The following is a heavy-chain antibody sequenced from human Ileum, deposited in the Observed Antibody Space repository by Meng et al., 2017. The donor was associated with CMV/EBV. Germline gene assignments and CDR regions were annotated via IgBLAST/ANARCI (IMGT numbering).Heavy chain of an antibody. V-gene: IGHV3-30*04. CDR2: TPYDGSNT. D-gene: IGHD5-18*01. J-gene: IGHJ4*02. CDR1: GFSFSSHA. CDR3: AREDTAMDYYFDY. Sequence: GESLKISCAASGFSFSSHAMHWVRQAPGKGLEWVAGTPYDGSNTYYADSVRGRFTISRDNSKNTLYLQMSSLRAEDTAVYYCAREDTAMDYYFDYWGQGTLVTVSS.